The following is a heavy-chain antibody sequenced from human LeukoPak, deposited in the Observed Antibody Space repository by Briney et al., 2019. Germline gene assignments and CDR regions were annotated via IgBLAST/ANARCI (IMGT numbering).Heavy chain of an antibody. Sequence: GGSLRLSCAASGFTFSTYWMTWVRQAPGKGLEWVANIKEDGSEKYYVDSVKGRFTISRDNAKNSLDLQMNSLRPEDTAVYYCARVIIRTYPIPYYYMDVWGKGTTVTVSS. J-gene: IGHJ6*03. CDR1: GFTFSTYW. CDR3: ARVIIRTYPIPYYYMDV. CDR2: IKEDGSEK. D-gene: IGHD1-14*01. V-gene: IGHV3-7*01.